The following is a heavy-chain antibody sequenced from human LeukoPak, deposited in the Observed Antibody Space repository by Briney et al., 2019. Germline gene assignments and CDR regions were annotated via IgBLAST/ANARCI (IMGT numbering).Heavy chain of an antibody. V-gene: IGHV3-74*01. J-gene: IGHJ3*01. CDR2: INSDATNI. D-gene: IGHD2-15*01. CDR1: GFTFDDYA. CDR3: ARDLVAKDAFDV. Sequence: GGSLRLSCAASGFTFDDYAMHWVRQAPGKGLEWVSRINSDATNIRYAYAVQGRFTISRDNAKNTVYLQMHSLSAEDTALYYCARDLVAKDAFDVWGQGAMVTVSS.